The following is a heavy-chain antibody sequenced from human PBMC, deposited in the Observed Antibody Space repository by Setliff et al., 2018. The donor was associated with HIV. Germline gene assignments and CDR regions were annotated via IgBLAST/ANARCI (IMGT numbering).Heavy chain of an antibody. CDR2: ISSDSSAI. D-gene: IGHD3-22*01. V-gene: IGHV3-48*01. CDR3: TRSMNYDTSGWSFDAFDI. Sequence: GGSLRLSCTASEFTFSRYNMNWVRQAPGKGLECVSYISSDSSAIDYAESVKGLFTISIDNAKNSLYLQMSRLRADDTAVYYCTRSMNYDTSGWSFDAFDIWGQGTMVTVSS. CDR1: EFTFSRYN. J-gene: IGHJ3*02.